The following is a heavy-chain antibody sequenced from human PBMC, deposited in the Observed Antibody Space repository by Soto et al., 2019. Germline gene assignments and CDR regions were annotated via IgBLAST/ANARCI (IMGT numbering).Heavy chain of an antibody. CDR3: ARGGYSSGWNNYFDS. Sequence: PSETLSLTCTVSGGSISGYYWSWIRQPPGKGLEWIGYIYYSGSTNYNPSLKRRVTISADTSKNQFSLKLTSVTAADTAVYHCARGGYSSGWNNYFDSWGQGTLVTVSS. CDR1: GGSISGYY. J-gene: IGHJ4*02. D-gene: IGHD6-19*01. V-gene: IGHV4-59*01. CDR2: IYYSGST.